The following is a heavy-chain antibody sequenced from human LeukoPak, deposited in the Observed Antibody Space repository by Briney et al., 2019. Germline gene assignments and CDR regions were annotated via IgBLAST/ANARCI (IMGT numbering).Heavy chain of an antibody. V-gene: IGHV3-48*01. CDR2: ISGSSDSI. D-gene: IGHD1-26*01. CDR1: GLNLGRNC. CDR3: ACCGVAAILLEDAFDT. J-gene: IGHJ3*02. Sequence: PGGSLRLSCVVSGLNLGRNCTDSIRQAPGKGLEWISYISGSSDSIHYADSVKGRFTISRDNDRQSVFLQMRSLRVDDSAIYYCACCGVAAILLEDAFDTWGQGTMVTVSS.